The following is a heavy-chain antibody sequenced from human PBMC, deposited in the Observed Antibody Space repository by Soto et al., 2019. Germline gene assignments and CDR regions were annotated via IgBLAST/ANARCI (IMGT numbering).Heavy chain of an antibody. CDR3: VKEWSGEKCPCMDV. D-gene: IGHD3-3*01. J-gene: IGHJ6*02. CDR2: ISRNGDRT. CDR1: GFTFWNYA. Sequence: EVQLLESGGGLGQPGGSLRLSCEASGFTFWNYAMTWVRQAPGKGPEWVSSISRNGDRTYYVDSVKGRFIISRDNSENTLFRQMDSLRAEDAAIYYFVKEWSGEKCPCMDVWGQGTTVTVSS. V-gene: IGHV3-23*01.